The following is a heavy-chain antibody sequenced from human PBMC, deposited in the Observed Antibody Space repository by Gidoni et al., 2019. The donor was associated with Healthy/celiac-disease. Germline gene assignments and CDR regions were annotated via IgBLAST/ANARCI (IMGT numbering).Heavy chain of an antibody. D-gene: IGHD2-15*01. Sequence: QLQLQESGPGLVKPSETLSLTCTVSGGSSSSSSYYWGWIRQPPGKGLEWIGSIYYSGSTYYNPSLKSRVTISVDTSKNQFSLKLSSVTAADTAVYYCARHGAATGGWFDPWGQGTLVTVSS. CDR1: GGSSSSSSYY. CDR2: IYYSGST. J-gene: IGHJ5*02. V-gene: IGHV4-39*01. CDR3: ARHGAATGGWFDP.